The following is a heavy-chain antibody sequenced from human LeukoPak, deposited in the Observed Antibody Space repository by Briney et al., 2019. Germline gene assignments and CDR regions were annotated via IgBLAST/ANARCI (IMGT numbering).Heavy chain of an antibody. CDR1: GGSISYYY. V-gene: IGHV4-59*01. Sequence: SETLSLTCTVSGGSISYYYWGWIRQPPGKGLEWIGYIYYSGNTDYNPSLKSRVTMSVDTSRNQFSLRLTSVTAADTAVYYCAGAGPRRDGYNVDYWGQGTLVTVSS. D-gene: IGHD5-24*01. CDR2: IYYSGNT. CDR3: AGAGPRRDGYNVDY. J-gene: IGHJ4*02.